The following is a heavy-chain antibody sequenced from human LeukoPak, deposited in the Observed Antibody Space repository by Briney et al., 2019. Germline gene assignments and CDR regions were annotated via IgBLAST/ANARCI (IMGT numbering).Heavy chain of an antibody. D-gene: IGHD6-19*01. Sequence: PGGSLRLCCAGSKFTVSSNYMGWVRQAPGKGLDWVSVLYSGGIRYYAGSVQGRFASSRDNSKKTLYLQMNSLRAEDTAVYYCAKGGSSGWFDYFDYWGQGTLVTVSS. V-gene: IGHV3-66*02. CDR3: AKGGSSGWFDYFDY. CDR2: LYSGGIR. J-gene: IGHJ4*02. CDR1: KFTVSSNY.